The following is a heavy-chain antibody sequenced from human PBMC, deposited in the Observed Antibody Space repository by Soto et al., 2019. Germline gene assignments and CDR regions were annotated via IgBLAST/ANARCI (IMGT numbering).Heavy chain of an antibody. V-gene: IGHV4-39*01. J-gene: IGHJ4*02. CDR1: GGSISSSSYY. CDR3: ARLVDWYHFDY. Sequence: SETLSSTCTVSGGSISSSSYYWGWIRQPPGKGLEWIGSIYYSGSTHYNPSLKSRVTISVDTSKNQFSLKLSSVTAADTAVYYCARLVDWYHFDYWGQGTLVTVSS. CDR2: IYYSGST. D-gene: IGHD1-26*01.